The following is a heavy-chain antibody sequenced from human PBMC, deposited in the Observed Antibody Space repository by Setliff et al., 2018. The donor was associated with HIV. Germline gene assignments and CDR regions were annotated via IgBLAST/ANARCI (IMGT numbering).Heavy chain of an antibody. J-gene: IGHJ5*02. D-gene: IGHD3-16*01. V-gene: IGHV3-20*04. CDR2: INWNGGST. CDR3: ARYFYASSSSAIDA. CDR1: GFIFDDYG. Sequence: GGSLRLSCAASGFIFDDYGMSWVRQAPGKGLEWVSGINWNGGSTGYADSVKGRFTISRDNAANSLYLQMNSLRVEDTAVYFCARYFYASSSSAIDAWGQGMPVTVSS.